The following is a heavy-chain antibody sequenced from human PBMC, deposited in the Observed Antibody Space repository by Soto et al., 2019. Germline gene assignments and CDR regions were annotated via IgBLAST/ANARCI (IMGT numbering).Heavy chain of an antibody. D-gene: IGHD4-17*01. J-gene: IGHJ6*03. CDR1: GYTFTSYD. Sequence: QVQLVQSGAEVKKPGASVKVSCKASGYTFTSYDINWVRQATGQGLEWMGWMNPTIGTTGYAQKFQGRVTMTRNTSISTAYMELSSLRSEDTAVYYCARGPQDYGDYEIRYYYYYYMDVWGKGTTVTVSS. V-gene: IGHV1-8*01. CDR2: MNPTIGTT. CDR3: ARGPQDYGDYEIRYYYYYYMDV.